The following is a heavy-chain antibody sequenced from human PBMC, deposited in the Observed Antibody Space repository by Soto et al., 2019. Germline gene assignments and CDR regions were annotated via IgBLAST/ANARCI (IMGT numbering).Heavy chain of an antibody. D-gene: IGHD6-13*01. CDR3: ARDTPRYSSSWGYYYGMDV. Sequence: WASVKVSCKASGGTFSSYAISWVRQAPGQGLEWMGGIIPIFGTANYAQKFQGRVTITADESTSTAYMELSSLRSEDTAVYYCARDTPRYSSSWGYYYGMDVWGQGTTVTVSS. CDR2: IIPIFGTA. J-gene: IGHJ6*02. CDR1: GGTFSSYA. V-gene: IGHV1-69*13.